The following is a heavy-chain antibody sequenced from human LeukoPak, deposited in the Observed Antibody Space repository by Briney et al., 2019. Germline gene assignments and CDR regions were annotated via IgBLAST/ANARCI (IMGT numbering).Heavy chain of an antibody. CDR1: GYTFTRYD. D-gene: IGHD3-16*02. J-gene: IGHJ5*02. V-gene: IGHV1-8*01. CDR3: ARGPRRIVRFDP. Sequence: ASVKVSCKASGYTFTRYDINWVRQATGQGLEWMGWMNPNSGNTGYAQKFQGRVTMTRNTSISTAYMELSSLRSEDTAVYYCARGPRRIVRFDPWGQGTLVTVSS. CDR2: MNPNSGNT.